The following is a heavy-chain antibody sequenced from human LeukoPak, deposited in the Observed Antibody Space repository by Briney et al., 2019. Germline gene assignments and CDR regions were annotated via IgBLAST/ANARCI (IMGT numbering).Heavy chain of an antibody. Sequence: GGSLRPSCPPSGFTFASYAMSWVGQPQGRGRGWVSAISGSGGRTYYADSVKGRFTISRDNSKNTLYLQMNSLRAEDTAVYYCAKDYYYGSGSYTGFDYWGQGTLVTVSS. D-gene: IGHD3-10*01. V-gene: IGHV3-23*01. CDR3: AKDYYYGSGSYTGFDY. CDR2: ISGSGGRT. J-gene: IGHJ4*02. CDR1: GFTFASYA.